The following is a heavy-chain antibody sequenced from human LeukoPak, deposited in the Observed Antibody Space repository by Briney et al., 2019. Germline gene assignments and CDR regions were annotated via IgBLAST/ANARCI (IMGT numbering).Heavy chain of an antibody. D-gene: IGHD6-6*01. CDR2: IYDSGST. V-gene: IGHV4-31*03. CDR3: ARRGRSSWNYFDY. Sequence: SETLSLTCTVSGGSISGGGYYWSWIRQHPGKGLEWIGYIYDSGSTNYNPSLKSRVTISLDTSKNQFSLKLSSVTAADTAVYYCARRGRSSWNYFDYWGQGTLVTVSS. J-gene: IGHJ4*02. CDR1: GGSISGGGYY.